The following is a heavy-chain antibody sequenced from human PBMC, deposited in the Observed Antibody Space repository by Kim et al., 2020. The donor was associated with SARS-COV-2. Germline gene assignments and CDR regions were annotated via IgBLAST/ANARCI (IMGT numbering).Heavy chain of an antibody. CDR2: IIPIFGTA. CDR1: GGTFSSYA. Sequence: SVKVSCKASGGTFSSYAISWVRQAPGQGLEWMGGIIPIFGTANYAQKFQGRVTITADESTSTAYMELSSLRSEDTAVYYCARDLRIAVAGNYYYYYGMDVWGQGTTVTVSS. D-gene: IGHD6-19*01. J-gene: IGHJ6*02. V-gene: IGHV1-69*13. CDR3: ARDLRIAVAGNYYYYYGMDV.